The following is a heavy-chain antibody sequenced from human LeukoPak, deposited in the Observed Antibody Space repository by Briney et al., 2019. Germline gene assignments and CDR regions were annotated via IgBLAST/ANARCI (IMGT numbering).Heavy chain of an antibody. CDR1: GFTVSSNY. J-gene: IGHJ4*02. Sequence: GGSLRLSCAASGFTVSSNYMSWVRQAPGKGLEWVSVIYSGGSTYYADSVKGRFTISRDNSKNTLYLQMNSLGAEDTAVYYCAREVMVGTFDYWGQGTLVTVSS. CDR2: IYSGGST. D-gene: IGHD2-8*01. CDR3: AREVMVGTFDY. V-gene: IGHV3-53*01.